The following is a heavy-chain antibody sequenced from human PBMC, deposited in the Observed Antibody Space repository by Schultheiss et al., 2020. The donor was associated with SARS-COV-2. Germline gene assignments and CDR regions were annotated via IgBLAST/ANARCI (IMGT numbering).Heavy chain of an antibody. Sequence: GGSLRLSCAASGFTFDDYAMHWVRQAPGKGLEWVSGISWNSGSIGYADSVKGRFTISRDNAKNSLYLQMNSLRAEDTAVYYCAKSERAGSLYYYYYYGMDVWGQGTTVTVSS. D-gene: IGHD3-10*01. CDR2: ISWNSGSI. V-gene: IGHV3-9*01. CDR1: GFTFDDYA. J-gene: IGHJ6*02. CDR3: AKSERAGSLYYYYYYGMDV.